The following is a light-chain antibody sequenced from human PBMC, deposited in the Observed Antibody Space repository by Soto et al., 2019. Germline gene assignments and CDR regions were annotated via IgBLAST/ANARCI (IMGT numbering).Light chain of an antibody. CDR1: QSVSSSY. CDR3: QHFGGPPRT. V-gene: IGKV3-20*01. J-gene: IGKJ1*01. CDR2: GAS. Sequence: EIALTQSPGTLSLSPGERATLSCRASQSVSSSYLAWYQQKPGQAPRLLIYGASTRATGIPDRFSGSGSGTDFTLTISRLEPEDAAVYYCQHFGGPPRTFGRGTRVEIK.